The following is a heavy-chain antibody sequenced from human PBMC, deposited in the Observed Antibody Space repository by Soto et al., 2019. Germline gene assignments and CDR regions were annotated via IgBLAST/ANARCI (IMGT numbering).Heavy chain of an antibody. V-gene: IGHV2-5*02. CDR2: IYWDDDK. D-gene: IGHD3-10*01. CDR3: AHRSYYGSGSNGGWFDP. Sequence: QITLKESGPTLVKPTQTLTLTCTFSGFSLSTSGVGVGWIRQPPGKALEWLALIYWDDDKRYSPSLKSRLTITKDTSKNQVVLTMTNMDPVDTATYYCAHRSYYGSGSNGGWFDPWGQGTLVTVSS. CDR1: GFSLSTSGVG. J-gene: IGHJ5*02.